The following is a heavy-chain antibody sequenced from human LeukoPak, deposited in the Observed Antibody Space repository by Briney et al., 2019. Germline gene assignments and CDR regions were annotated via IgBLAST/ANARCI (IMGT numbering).Heavy chain of an antibody. J-gene: IGHJ6*02. CDR1: GFTFSAYN. D-gene: IGHD6-13*01. V-gene: IGHV3-48*04. Sequence: GSLRLSCAASGFTFSAYNMNWVRQAPGKGLEWVSYISSSRDTIYYADSVKGRFTISRDNAKNSLYLQMNSLRAEDTAVYYCARGDPQQLPSYYYYYYGMDVWGQGTTVTVSS. CDR3: ARGDPQQLPSYYYYYYGMDV. CDR2: ISSSRDTI.